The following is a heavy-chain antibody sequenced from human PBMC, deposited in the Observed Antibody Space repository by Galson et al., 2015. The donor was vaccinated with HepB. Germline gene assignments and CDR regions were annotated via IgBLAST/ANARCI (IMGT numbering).Heavy chain of an antibody. CDR3: ARDRRTVDYSSSSHYYYYYMDV. CDR1: GLTVISNY. D-gene: IGHD6-6*01. V-gene: IGHV3-53*01. Sequence: SLRLSCAASGLTVISNYMSWVRQAPGQGLEWISVLYSGGSTYYADSVKGRFTISRDNSKNTLYLQMNSLRAEDTAVYYCARDRRTVDYSSSSHYYYYYMDVWGKGTTVTVSS. CDR2: LYSGGST. J-gene: IGHJ6*03.